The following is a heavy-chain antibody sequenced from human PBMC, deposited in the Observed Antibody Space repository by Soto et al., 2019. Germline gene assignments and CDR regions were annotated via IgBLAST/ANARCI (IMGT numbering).Heavy chain of an antibody. Sequence: GGSLRLSCAASGFTFRNYAMHWVRQAPGKGLEWVAVISYDGSNKYYADSVKGRFTISRDNSKNTLYLQMNSLRAEDTAVYYGAKDLCSSSSCYYNYGMDVWGQGTTVTVSS. J-gene: IGHJ6*02. CDR2: ISYDGSNK. CDR1: GFTFRNYA. V-gene: IGHV3-30*18. D-gene: IGHD2-2*01. CDR3: AKDLCSSSSCYYNYGMDV.